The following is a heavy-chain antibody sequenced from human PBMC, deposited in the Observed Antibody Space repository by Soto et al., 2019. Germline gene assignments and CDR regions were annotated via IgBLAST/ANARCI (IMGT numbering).Heavy chain of an antibody. J-gene: IGHJ4*02. CDR2: ISYDGSTK. D-gene: IGHD2-2*01. CDR1: GFTFSSSG. Sequence: QVQLVESGGGVVQPGRSLRLSCAASGFTFSSSGMHWVRQAPGKGLEWVAVISYDGSTKYYADSVKGRFTSSRDNSQNTLYLQMSSLRADDTAVYYCAKDRSNSLYFQGSCDYWGQGPLVTVSS. V-gene: IGHV3-30*18. CDR3: AKDRSNSLYFQGSCDY.